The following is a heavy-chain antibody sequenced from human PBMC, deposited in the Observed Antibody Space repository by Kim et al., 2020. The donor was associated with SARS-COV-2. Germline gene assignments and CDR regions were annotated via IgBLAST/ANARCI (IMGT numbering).Heavy chain of an antibody. J-gene: IGHJ4*02. D-gene: IGHD1-26*01. V-gene: IGHV3-9*01. CDR3: AKDMYRGSSQVGY. Sequence: YADSVKGRFTISRDNAKKSLYLQMNSLRAEDTAVYYCAKDMYRGSSQVGYWGQGTLVTVSS.